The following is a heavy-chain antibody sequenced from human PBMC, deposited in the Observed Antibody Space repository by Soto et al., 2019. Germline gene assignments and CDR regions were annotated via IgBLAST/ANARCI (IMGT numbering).Heavy chain of an antibody. Sequence: QVQLVQSGAEVKKPGSSVKVSCKASGGTFSSYTISWVRQAPGQGLEWMGRIIPILGIANYARKFQGRDTITADKSTRTAYMELCSLRSADTAVYYCARDGGYTYRNCFYTWGQGTLVTVSS. D-gene: IGHD6-13*01. V-gene: IGHV1-69*08. CDR2: IIPILGIA. CDR1: GGTFSSYT. CDR3: ARDGGYTYRNCFYT. J-gene: IGHJ5*02.